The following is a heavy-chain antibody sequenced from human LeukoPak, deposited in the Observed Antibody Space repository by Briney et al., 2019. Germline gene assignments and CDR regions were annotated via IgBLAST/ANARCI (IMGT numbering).Heavy chain of an antibody. CDR1: GFTFSNYG. CDR2: LWYDGSNK. J-gene: IGHJ4*02. V-gene: IGHV3-33*06. CDR3: AKSAVPGRYYFDY. Sequence: GGSLRLSCAASGFTFSNYGMHWVRQAPGKGLEWVAVLWYDGSNKYYADSVKGRFTISRDNSKNTLYLQMNSLRAEDTAVYYCAKSAVPGRYYFDYWGQGTLVTVSS. D-gene: IGHD2-2*01.